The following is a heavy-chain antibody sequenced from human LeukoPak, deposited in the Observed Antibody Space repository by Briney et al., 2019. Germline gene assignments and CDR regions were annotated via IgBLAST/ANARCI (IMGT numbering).Heavy chain of an antibody. Sequence: GGSLRLSCAASGFAFADYTMHWVRQLPGMGLEWVSGITWNSDSTDYADSVKGRFTISRDNAKNSLYLEMNSLRADDTALYYCAKGNWGNPFDIWGQGTMVTVFS. V-gene: IGHV3-9*01. D-gene: IGHD7-27*01. CDR2: ITWNSDST. J-gene: IGHJ3*02. CDR1: GFAFADYT. CDR3: AKGNWGNPFDI.